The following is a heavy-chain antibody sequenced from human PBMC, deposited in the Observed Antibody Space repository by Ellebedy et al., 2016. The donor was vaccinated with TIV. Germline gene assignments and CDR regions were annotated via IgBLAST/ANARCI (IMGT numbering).Heavy chain of an antibody. CDR3: TRLDIDAFDI. Sequence: GGSLRLSCAASGFTFSNVWMSWVRQAPGKGLEWVGRIKSMTDGGTTNYAAPAKGRFTISRDDSKSTLYLQMNSLKTEDTAVYYCTRLDIDAFDIWGQGTMVTVSS. CDR1: GFTFSNVW. CDR2: IKSMTDGGTT. V-gene: IGHV3-15*01. D-gene: IGHD3-9*01. J-gene: IGHJ3*02.